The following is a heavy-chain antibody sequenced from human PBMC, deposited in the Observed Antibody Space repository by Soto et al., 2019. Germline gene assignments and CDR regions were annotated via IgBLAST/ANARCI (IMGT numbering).Heavy chain of an antibody. Sequence: GGSLRLSCSASGFTFSSYAMHWVRQAPGKGLEYVSAISSNGGSTYYADSVKGRFTISRDNSKNTLYLQMSSLRAEDTAVYYCVKDGDSSSWLVWSGMDVWGQGTTVTVSS. J-gene: IGHJ6*02. CDR1: GFTFSSYA. V-gene: IGHV3-64D*08. CDR2: ISSNGGST. CDR3: VKDGDSSSWLVWSGMDV. D-gene: IGHD6-13*01.